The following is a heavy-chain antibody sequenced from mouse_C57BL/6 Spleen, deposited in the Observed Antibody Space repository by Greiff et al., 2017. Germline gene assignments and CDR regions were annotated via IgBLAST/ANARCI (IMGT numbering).Heavy chain of an antibody. J-gene: IGHJ4*01. V-gene: IGHV2-5*01. CDR3: ATPITTVVATCAMGY. D-gene: IGHD1-1*01. Sequence: VQLQQSGPGLVQPSPSLSISCTVSGFSLTSYGVHWVRQSPGKGLEWLGVIWSGGGTDYNAAFLSSLSITTDNSTSHVFFKLNSLQADDTAIYYCATPITTVVATCAMGYWGQGTSVTVAS. CDR2: IWSGGGT. CDR1: GFSLTSYG.